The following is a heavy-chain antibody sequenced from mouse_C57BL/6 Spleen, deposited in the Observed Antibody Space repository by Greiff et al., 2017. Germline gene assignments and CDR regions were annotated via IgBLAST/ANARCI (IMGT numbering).Heavy chain of an antibody. CDR3: ARTVVATNAMDY. D-gene: IGHD1-1*01. Sequence: QVQLQQPGAELVRPGTSVKLSCKASGYTFTSYWMHWVKQRPGQGLEWIGVIDPSDSYTNYNQKFKGKATLTVDTSSSTAYMQLSSLTSEDSAVYYCARTVVATNAMDYWGQGTSVTVSS. CDR1: GYTFTSYW. J-gene: IGHJ4*01. CDR2: IDPSDSYT. V-gene: IGHV1-59*01.